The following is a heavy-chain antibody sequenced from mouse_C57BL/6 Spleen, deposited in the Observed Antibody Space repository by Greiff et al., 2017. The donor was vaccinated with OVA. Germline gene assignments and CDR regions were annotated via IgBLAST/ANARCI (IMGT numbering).Heavy chain of an antibody. V-gene: IGHV1-69*01. Sequence: QVQLQQPGAELVMPGASVKLSCKASGYTFTSYWMHWVKQRPGQGLEWIGEIDPSDSYTNYNQKFKGKSTLTVDKSSSTAYMQLSSLTSEDSAVYYCARLYYCGRGFDYWGQGTTLTVSS. CDR3: ARLYYCGRGFDY. J-gene: IGHJ2*01. CDR1: GYTFTSYW. D-gene: IGHD1-1*01. CDR2: IDPSDSYT.